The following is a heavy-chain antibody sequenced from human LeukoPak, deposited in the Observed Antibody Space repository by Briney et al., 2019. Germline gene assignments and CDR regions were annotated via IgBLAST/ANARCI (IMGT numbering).Heavy chain of an antibody. V-gene: IGHV4-30-2*01. J-gene: IGHJ5*02. CDR2: IYHSGST. Sequence: SETLSLTCAVSGGSISSGGYSWSWIRQPPGKGLEWIGYIYHSGSTYYNPSLKSRVTTSVDRSKNQFSLKLSSVTAADTAVYYCAREVDYYAANWFDPWGQGTLVTVSS. CDR3: AREVDYYAANWFDP. CDR1: GGSISSGGYS. D-gene: IGHD3-10*01.